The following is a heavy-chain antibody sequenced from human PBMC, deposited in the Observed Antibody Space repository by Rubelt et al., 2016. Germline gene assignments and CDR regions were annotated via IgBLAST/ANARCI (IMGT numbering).Heavy chain of an antibody. D-gene: IGHD2-2*01. CDR2: ISGSGGST. J-gene: IGHJ4*02. CDR1: GFTFSSYS. Sequence: EVQLVESGGGLVQPGGSLRLSCAASGFTFSSYSMNWVRQAPGKGLEWVSAISGSGGSTYYADSVKGLFTISRDNSKNTLYRQMNSLRAEDTAVYYCAKDTQESSRGMYYFDYWGQGTLVTVSS. V-gene: IGHV3-23*04. CDR3: AKDTQESSRGMYYFDY.